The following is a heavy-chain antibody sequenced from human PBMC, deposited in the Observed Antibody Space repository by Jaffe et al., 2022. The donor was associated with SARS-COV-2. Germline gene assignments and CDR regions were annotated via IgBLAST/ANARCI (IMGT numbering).Heavy chain of an antibody. CDR3: ARVERFCGGDCLYDY. V-gene: IGHV3-64*07. CDR1: GFTFSNYD. D-gene: IGHD2-21*02. Sequence: EVRLVESGGGLVQPGGSLRLSCVASGFTFSNYDIHWVRQAPGKGLEFVSGFGRHGDIIYYADSVRGRLTVSRDNSKNTLYLQMDSLRAEDMGVYYCARVERFCGGDCLYDYWGQGTLVTVSP. J-gene: IGHJ4*02. CDR2: FGRHGDII.